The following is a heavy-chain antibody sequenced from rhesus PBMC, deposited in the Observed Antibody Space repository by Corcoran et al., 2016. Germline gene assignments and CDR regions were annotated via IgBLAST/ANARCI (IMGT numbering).Heavy chain of an antibody. V-gene: IGHV4-73*01. CDR3: ARAPFGTAGLYY. CDR2: IYGNSAST. J-gene: IGHJ4*01. D-gene: IGHD6-13*01. Sequence: QVQLQQWGEGLVKPSETLSLTCAVYGGSIRGSYYWSWLRQPPGKGLEWIGYIYGNSASTNYNPSRKNRVTISKDTSKNQFSLKLSSVTAADTAVYYCARAPFGTAGLYYWGQGVLVTVSS. CDR1: GGSIRGSYY.